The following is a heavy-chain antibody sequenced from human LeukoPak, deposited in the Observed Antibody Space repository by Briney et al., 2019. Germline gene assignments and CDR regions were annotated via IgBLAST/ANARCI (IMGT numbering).Heavy chain of an antibody. CDR2: ISGSGAST. V-gene: IGHV3-23*01. D-gene: IGHD2-15*01. J-gene: IGHJ4*02. Sequence: PGGSLRLSCAASGFTISSYAMSWVRQAPGKGPEWVSIISGSGASTSYADSVKGRFTISRDNSKNTLYLQMNSLRAEDTARYYCAKQKGYCSGGSCYYSDYWGQGTLVTVSS. CDR1: GFTISSYA. CDR3: AKQKGYCSGGSCYYSDY.